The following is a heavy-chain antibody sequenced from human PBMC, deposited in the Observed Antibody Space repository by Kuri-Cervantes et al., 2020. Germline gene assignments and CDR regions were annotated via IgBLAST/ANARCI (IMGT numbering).Heavy chain of an antibody. D-gene: IGHD1-1*01. CDR2: IHYSGST. CDR1: GYSISSGYY. Sequence: SQTLSLTCVVSGYSISSGYYWGWIRQSPGKGLEWIGSIHYSGSTYYNPSLKSRVTISVDTSKNQFSLKLSSVTAADTAVYYCARHVQDWGQGTLVTVSS. J-gene: IGHJ4*02. V-gene: IGHV4-38-2*01. CDR3: ARHVQD.